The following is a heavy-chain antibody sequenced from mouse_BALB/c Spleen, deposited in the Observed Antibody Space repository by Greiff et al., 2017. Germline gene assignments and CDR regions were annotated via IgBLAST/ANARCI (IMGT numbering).Heavy chain of an antibody. V-gene: IGHV1S81*02. CDR3: ARDWDEDY. J-gene: IGHJ3*01. CDR2: INPSNGRT. D-gene: IGHD4-1*01. CDR1: GYTFTSYW. Sequence: QVQLQQPGAELVKPGASVKLSCKASGYTFTSYWMHWVKQRPGQGLEWIGEINPSNGRTNYNEKFKSKATLTVDKSSSTAYMQLSSLTSEDSAVYYGARDWDEDYWGQGTLVTVSA.